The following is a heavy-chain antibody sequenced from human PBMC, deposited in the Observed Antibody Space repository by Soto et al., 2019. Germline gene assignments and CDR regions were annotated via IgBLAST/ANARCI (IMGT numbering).Heavy chain of an antibody. D-gene: IGHD3-16*01. V-gene: IGHV4-34*02. CDR3: AIGQGGTNY. J-gene: IGHJ4*02. CDR1: GESYNPYF. Sequence: QVHVQQWGAGLLKPSETLSLTCAVSGESYNPYFWSWVRQPPGKGLEWIAEINQSGGTYYNPSLKSRLAISLDTSKNQFSLTLNSVTAAETAMYYCAIGQGGTNYWGQGTLVPSPQ. CDR2: INQSGGT.